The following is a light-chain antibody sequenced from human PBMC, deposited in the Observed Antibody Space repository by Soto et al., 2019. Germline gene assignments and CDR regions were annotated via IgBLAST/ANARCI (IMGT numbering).Light chain of an antibody. J-gene: IGLJ1*01. V-gene: IGLV2-11*01. CDR2: DVS. Sequence: QSALTQPRSVSGSPGQSVTISCTGTSIDVGGYNYVSWYQQHPGKAPKLMIYDVSKRPSGVPDRFSGSKSGNTASLTISGLQAEDEADYYCCSYAGSYTFPYVFGTGTKVTVL. CDR3: CSYAGSYTFPYV. CDR1: SIDVGGYNY.